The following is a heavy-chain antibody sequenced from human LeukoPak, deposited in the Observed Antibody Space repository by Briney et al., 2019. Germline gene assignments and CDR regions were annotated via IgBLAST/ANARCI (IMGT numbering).Heavy chain of an antibody. V-gene: IGHV3-23*01. CDR1: GFPFSSDA. CDR2: ISGSTGST. CDR3: AKDPSQGVDY. Sequence: GGSLRLSCAGSGFPFSSDAMNWVRQAPGKGLEWVASISGSTGSTQYADSVKGRFTVSRDNSRNTLYLQMNSLRAEDTAVYYCAKDPSQGVDYWGQGTLVTVSS. J-gene: IGHJ4*02.